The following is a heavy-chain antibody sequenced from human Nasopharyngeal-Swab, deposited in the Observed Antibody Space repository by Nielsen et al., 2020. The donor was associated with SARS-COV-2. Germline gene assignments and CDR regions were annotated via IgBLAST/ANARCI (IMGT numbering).Heavy chain of an antibody. V-gene: IGHV1-69*13. J-gene: IGHJ6*02. CDR2: IIPIFGTA. CDR1: AGTFSSYA. CDR3: ARGLVQLERIGGSYYYYGMDV. Sequence: SVKVSCKASAGTFSSYAISWVRRAAAHGREWMGGIIPIFGTANYAQKFQGSVTITAGESTSNAYMELSSLRFEDTAVFYCARGLVQLERIGGSYYYYGMDVWGQGTTVTVSS. D-gene: IGHD1-1*01.